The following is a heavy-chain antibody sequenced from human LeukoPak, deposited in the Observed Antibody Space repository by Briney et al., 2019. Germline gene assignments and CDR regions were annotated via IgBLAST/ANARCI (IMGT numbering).Heavy chain of an antibody. CDR3: ARGGGYSFGPYDN. D-gene: IGHD5-18*01. V-gene: IGHV1-8*01. J-gene: IGHJ4*02. CDR1: GYTFTSYD. CDR2: MNPYSGNT. Sequence: ASVKVSCKASGYTFTSYDINWVRQATGQGLEWMGWMNPYSGNTGFAQRFQGRVSMARNTSISTAYMEPTNLTSDDTAVYYCARGGGYSFGPYDNWGQGTLVTVSS.